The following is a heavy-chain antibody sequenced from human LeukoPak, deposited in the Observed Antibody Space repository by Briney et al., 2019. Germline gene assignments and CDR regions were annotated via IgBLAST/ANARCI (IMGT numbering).Heavy chain of an antibody. CDR1: GGSIGSSSYY. CDR3: AREPHRVTYLLDAFDI. V-gene: IGHV4-39*07. CDR2: ISYTGST. J-gene: IGHJ3*02. D-gene: IGHD2-21*02. Sequence: SETLSLTCSVSGGSIGSSSYYWGWIRQPPGKGLEWIGSISYTGSTYYNPSLKSRVTISVDRSKNQFSLKLSSVTAADTAVYYCAREPHRVTYLLDAFDIWGQGTMVTVSS.